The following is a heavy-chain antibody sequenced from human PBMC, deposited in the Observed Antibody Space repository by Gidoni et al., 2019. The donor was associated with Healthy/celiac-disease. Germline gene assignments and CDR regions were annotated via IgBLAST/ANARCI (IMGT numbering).Heavy chain of an antibody. CDR1: GYTFTSYG. CDR3: ARDKLGYYDFWSGYLTQAKYYYYYGMDV. CDR2: ISAYNGNT. V-gene: IGHV1-18*01. D-gene: IGHD3-3*01. Sequence: QVQLVQSGAEVKKPGASVKVSCKASGYTFTSYGISWVRQARGPGLEWMGWISAYNGNTNYAQKLQGRVTMTTDTSTSTAYMELRSLRSDDTAVYYCARDKLGYYDFWSGYLTQAKYYYYYGMDVWGQGTTVTVSS. J-gene: IGHJ6*02.